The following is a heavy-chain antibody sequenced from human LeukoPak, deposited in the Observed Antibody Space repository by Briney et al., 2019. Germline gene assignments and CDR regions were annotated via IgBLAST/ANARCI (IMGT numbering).Heavy chain of an antibody. CDR2: INQDESEK. V-gene: IGHV3-7*01. CDR3: ARGHYGMDV. Sequence: PGGSLRISCAASGFTFSNSWMSWVRQAPGKRLEWVANINQDESEKYYLDSVKGRFTISRDNAKNSLYLQMNSQRADDTAVYYCARGHYGMDVWGQGTTVTVSS. CDR1: GFTFSNSW. J-gene: IGHJ6*02.